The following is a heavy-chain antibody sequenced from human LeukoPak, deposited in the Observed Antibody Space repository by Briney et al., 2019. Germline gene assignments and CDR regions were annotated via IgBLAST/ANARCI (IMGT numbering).Heavy chain of an antibody. CDR2: IYYSGST. CDR3: ARELYDSSGYPAHAFDI. CDR1: GGSISSYY. V-gene: IGHV4-59*01. Sequence: SETLSLTCTVSGGSISSYYWNWIRQPPGKGLEWIGYIYYSGSTNYNPSLKSRVTISVDTSKNQFSLKLSSVTAADTAVYYCARELYDSSGYPAHAFDIWGQGTMVTVSS. D-gene: IGHD3-22*01. J-gene: IGHJ3*02.